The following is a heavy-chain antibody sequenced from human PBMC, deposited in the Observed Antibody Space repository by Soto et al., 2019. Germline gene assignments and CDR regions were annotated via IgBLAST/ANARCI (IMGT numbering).Heavy chain of an antibody. CDR3: ARVAMVRGVIRHWFDL. CDR2: IIPIFGTA. CDR1: GGTFSSYG. V-gene: IGHV1-69*01. D-gene: IGHD3-10*01. Sequence: QVQLVQSGAEVKKPWSSVKVSCKASGGTFSSYGISWVRQAPGQGLEWMGGIIPIFGTANYAQKLQGRVTITTDDYTSTAYMELSCMRCVDTSVYYCARVAMVRGVIRHWFDLWGQGTLVTVSS. J-gene: IGHJ5*02.